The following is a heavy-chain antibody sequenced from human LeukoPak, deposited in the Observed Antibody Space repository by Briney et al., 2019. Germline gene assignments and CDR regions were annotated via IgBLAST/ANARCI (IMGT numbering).Heavy chain of an antibody. Sequence: SETLSLTCTVSGASISRNNWSWIRQPPGKGLEWVGYIYNSGSTNYNPSLTSRVTISLDTSKNQFSLNLSSVTAADTAVYYCARGAWYSDHWGQGTLVTVSS. J-gene: IGHJ4*02. D-gene: IGHD6-13*01. CDR1: GASISRNN. CDR3: ARGAWYSDH. V-gene: IGHV4-59*01. CDR2: IYNSGST.